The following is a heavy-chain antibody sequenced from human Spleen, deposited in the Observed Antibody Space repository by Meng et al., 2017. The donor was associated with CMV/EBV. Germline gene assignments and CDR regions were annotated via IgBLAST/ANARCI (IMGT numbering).Heavy chain of an antibody. CDR2: INPNSGGT. CDR1: GSTFTGYY. CDR3: ARDWQNWFDP. Sequence: KVSCQASGSTFTGYYMHWVRQAPGQGLEWMGWINPNSGGTNYAQKFQGRVTMTRDTSISTAYMELSRLRSDDTAVYYCARDWQNWFDPWGQGTLVTVSS. V-gene: IGHV1-2*02. J-gene: IGHJ5*02.